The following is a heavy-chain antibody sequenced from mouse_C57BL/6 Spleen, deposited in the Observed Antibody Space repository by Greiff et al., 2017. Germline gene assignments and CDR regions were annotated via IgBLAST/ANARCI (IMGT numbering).Heavy chain of an antibody. D-gene: IGHD4-1*01. J-gene: IGHJ2*01. CDR3: ARPGNLYYFDY. Sequence: EVMLVESGGDLVKPGGSLKLSCAASGFTFSSYGMSWVRQTPDKRLEWVATISSGGSYTYYPDSVKGRFTISRDNAKNNLYLQLSSLKSEDTAMYYCARPGNLYYFDYWGKGTTLTVSS. V-gene: IGHV5-6*01. CDR2: ISSGGSYT. CDR1: GFTFSSYG.